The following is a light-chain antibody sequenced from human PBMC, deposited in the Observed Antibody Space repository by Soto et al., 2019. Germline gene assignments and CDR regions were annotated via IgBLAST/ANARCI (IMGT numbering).Light chain of an antibody. CDR3: QSYDSSLSVV. CDR2: GNS. CDR1: SSNIGAGYD. J-gene: IGLJ2*01. Sequence: QSVLTQPPSVSGAPGQRVTISCTGSSSNIGAGYDVHWYHQLPGTAPKLLIYGNSNRPSRVPDRFSGSKSGTSASLAITGLQAEDEADYYCQSYDSSLSVVFGGGTKLTVL. V-gene: IGLV1-40*01.